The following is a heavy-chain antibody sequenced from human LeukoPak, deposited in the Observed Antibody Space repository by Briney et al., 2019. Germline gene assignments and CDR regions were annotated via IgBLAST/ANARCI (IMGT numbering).Heavy chain of an antibody. V-gene: IGHV1-2*06. CDR1: GYTFTGYY. J-gene: IGHJ4*02. CDR3: ARDPHYYDSSGSAHDY. Sequence: GASVEVSCKASGYTFTGYYMHWVRQAPGQGLEWMGRINPNSGGTNYAQKFQGRVTMTRDTSISTAYMELSRLRSDDTAVYYCARDPHYYDSSGSAHDYWGQGTLVTVSS. D-gene: IGHD3-22*01. CDR2: INPNSGGT.